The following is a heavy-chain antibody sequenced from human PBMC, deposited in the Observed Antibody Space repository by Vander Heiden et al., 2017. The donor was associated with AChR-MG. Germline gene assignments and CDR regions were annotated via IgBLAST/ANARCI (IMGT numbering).Heavy chain of an antibody. J-gene: IGHJ3*02. CDR1: GFTFSSYG. Sequence: QVQLVESGGGVVQPGRSLRLSCAASGFTFSSYGMHWVRQAPGKGLEWVAVIWYDGSNKYYADSVKGRFTISRDNSKNTLYLQMNSLRAEDTAVYYCARVGPMVQGEIPAFDIWGQGTMVTVSS. D-gene: IGHD3-10*01. V-gene: IGHV3-33*01. CDR3: ARVGPMVQGEIPAFDI. CDR2: IWYDGSNK.